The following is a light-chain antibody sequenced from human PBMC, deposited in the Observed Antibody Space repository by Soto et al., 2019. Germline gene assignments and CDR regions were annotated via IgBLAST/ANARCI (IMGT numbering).Light chain of an antibody. CDR3: QQYNNWPRT. V-gene: IGKV3-15*01. J-gene: IGKJ1*01. CDR1: QSVSSN. Sequence: IVLTQSPAIMSLSPGESASLSCRASQSVSSNLAWYQQKPGQAPRLLIYGASTRATGIPARFSGSGSGTEFTLTISSLQSEDFAVYYCQQYNNWPRTFGQGTKVDIK. CDR2: GAS.